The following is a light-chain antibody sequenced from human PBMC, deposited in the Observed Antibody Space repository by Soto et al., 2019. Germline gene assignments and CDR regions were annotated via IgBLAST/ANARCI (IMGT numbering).Light chain of an antibody. CDR1: QSVSSSY. CDR2: GAS. J-gene: IGKJ3*01. CDR3: QQRSNGGT. V-gene: IGKV3D-20*02. Sequence: EIVLTQSPGTLSLSPGERATLSCRASQSVSSSYLAWYQQKPGQAPRLLIYGASSRATGIPDRFSGSGSGTDFTLTISRLEPEDFVVYYCQQRSNGGTFGPGTKVDIK.